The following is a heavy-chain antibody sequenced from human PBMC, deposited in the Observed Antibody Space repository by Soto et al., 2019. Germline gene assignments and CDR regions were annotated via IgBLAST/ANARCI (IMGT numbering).Heavy chain of an antibody. CDR3: ARRAVGFITGTTGKPDYYYGMDV. D-gene: IGHD1-20*01. V-gene: IGHV1-69*13. CDR1: GGTFSSYA. J-gene: IGHJ6*02. Sequence: ASVKVSCKASGGTFSSYAISWVRQAPGQGLEWMGGIIPIFGTANYAQKFQGRVTITADESTSTAYMELSSLRSEDTAVYYCARRAVGFITGTTGKPDYYYGMDVWGQGTTVTVSS. CDR2: IIPIFGTA.